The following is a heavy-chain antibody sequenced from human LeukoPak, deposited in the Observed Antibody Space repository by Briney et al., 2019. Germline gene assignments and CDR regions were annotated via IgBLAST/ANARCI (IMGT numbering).Heavy chain of an antibody. CDR3: AREGKNYYDSSGGYYFDY. V-gene: IGHV1-69*05. Sequence: SVKVSCKASGGTFSSYAISWVRQAPGQGLEWMGRIIPIFGTANYAQKFQGRVTITTDESTTTAYMELSSLRSEDTAVYYCAREGKNYYDSSGGYYFDYWGQGTLVTVSS. J-gene: IGHJ4*02. CDR2: IIPIFGTA. CDR1: GGTFSSYA. D-gene: IGHD3-22*01.